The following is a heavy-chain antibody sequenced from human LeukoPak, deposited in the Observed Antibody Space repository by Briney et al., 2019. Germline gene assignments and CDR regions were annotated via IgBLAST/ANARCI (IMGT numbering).Heavy chain of an antibody. D-gene: IGHD2-2*01. J-gene: IGHJ4*02. CDR3: AKEGVVPAAPLDY. CDR1: GFTFSNAW. Sequence: GGSLRLSCVASGFTFSNAWMSWVRQAPGKGLEWVGRIKSKTDGGTTDYAAPVKGRFTISRDDSKNTLYLQMNSLRAEDTAVYYCAKEGVVPAAPLDYWGQGTLVTVSS. V-gene: IGHV3-15*01. CDR2: IKSKTDGGTT.